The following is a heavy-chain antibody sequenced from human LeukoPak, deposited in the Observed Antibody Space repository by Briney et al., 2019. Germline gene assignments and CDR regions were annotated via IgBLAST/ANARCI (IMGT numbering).Heavy chain of an antibody. V-gene: IGHV3-21*05. D-gene: IGHD3/OR15-3a*01. Sequence: PGGSLRLSCAASGFTFSSYTMNWVRRAPGKGLEGLSYIKTSSSDISYADSVKGRFTISRDNAKNSLYLQMNSLRAEDTAVYYCARDKDWAFDYWGQGTLVTVSS. J-gene: IGHJ4*02. CDR3: ARDKDWAFDY. CDR2: IKTSSSDI. CDR1: GFTFSSYT.